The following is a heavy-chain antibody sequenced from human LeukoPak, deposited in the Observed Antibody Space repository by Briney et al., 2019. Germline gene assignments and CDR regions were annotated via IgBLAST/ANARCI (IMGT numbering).Heavy chain of an antibody. J-gene: IGHJ4*02. CDR3: ARGRIHYDILTGYYTTDIYYFDY. Sequence: GGSLRLSCVASGFVFEDYTMHWVRQAPGKGLEYVSAISSNGGSTYYANSVKGRFTISRDNSKNTLYLQMGSLRAEDMAVYYCARGRIHYDILTGYYTTDIYYFDYWGQGTLVTVSS. V-gene: IGHV3-64*01. CDR2: ISSNGGST. D-gene: IGHD3-9*01. CDR1: GFVFEDYT.